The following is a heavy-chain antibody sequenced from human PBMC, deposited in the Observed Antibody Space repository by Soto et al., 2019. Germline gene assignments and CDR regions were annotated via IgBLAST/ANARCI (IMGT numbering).Heavy chain of an antibody. CDR1: GFTFSSYA. Sequence: GGSLRLSCAASGFTFSSYAMHWVRQAPGKGLEWVAVISYDGSNKYYADSVKGRFTISRDNYKNTLYLQMNSLRAEDTAVYYCARDFAGRDTAYHGMDVWGQGTTVTVSS. D-gene: IGHD5-18*01. J-gene: IGHJ6*02. V-gene: IGHV3-30-3*01. CDR2: ISYDGSNK. CDR3: ARDFAGRDTAYHGMDV.